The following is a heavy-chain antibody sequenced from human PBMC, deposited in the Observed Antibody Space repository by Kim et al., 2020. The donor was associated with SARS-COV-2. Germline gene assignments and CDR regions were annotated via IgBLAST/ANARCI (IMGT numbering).Heavy chain of an antibody. J-gene: IGHJ4*02. V-gene: IGHV3-23*01. Sequence: IGASTYNADSVTARFPISRDKNTNTLYLQMNSLRAEDTGVYYCSSPFDYWGQGTLVTVSS. CDR2: IGAST. CDR3: SSPFDY. D-gene: IGHD6-6*01.